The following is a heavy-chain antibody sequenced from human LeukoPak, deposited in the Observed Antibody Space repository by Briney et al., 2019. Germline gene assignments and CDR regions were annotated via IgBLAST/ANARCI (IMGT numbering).Heavy chain of an antibody. Sequence: PSETLSLTCTVSGGSITNLNFYWTWIRQPAGKRLEWIGRIYTSGGTNYNPSLKSRVTMSVDKSKNQISLKLASLTAADTALYYCAGRGSSSGTFDIWGPGTFVTVSS. CDR3: AGRGSSSGTFDI. CDR2: IYTSGGT. V-gene: IGHV4-61*02. D-gene: IGHD2-2*01. CDR1: GGSITNLNFY. J-gene: IGHJ3*02.